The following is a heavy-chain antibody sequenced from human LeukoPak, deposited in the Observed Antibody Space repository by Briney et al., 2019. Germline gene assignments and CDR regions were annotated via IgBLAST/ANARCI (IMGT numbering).Heavy chain of an antibody. CDR3: ARRIAGTGTGGYFEP. CDR1: GFTVSSNY. CDR2: IYSGGSS. D-gene: IGHD6-19*01. Sequence: PGGSLRLSCAASGFTVSSNYMSWVRQAPGKGLDWVSVIYSGGSSYYADSVKGRFTISRDNSKSSLYLQMNSLGADDTAVYYCARRIAGTGTGGYFEPWGRGTLVSVSS. V-gene: IGHV3-66*01. J-gene: IGHJ2*01.